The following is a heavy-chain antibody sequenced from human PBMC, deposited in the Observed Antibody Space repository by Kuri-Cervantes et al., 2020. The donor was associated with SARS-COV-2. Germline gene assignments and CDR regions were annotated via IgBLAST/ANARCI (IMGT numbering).Heavy chain of an antibody. D-gene: IGHD4-11*01. CDR3: ARVRATVPNYYYYYYYMDV. V-gene: IGHV3-23*01. CDR2: ISGSGGST. CDR1: GFTFSSYA. J-gene: IGHJ6*03. Sequence: GESLKISCAASGFTFSSYAMSWVRQAPGKGLEWVSAISGSGGSTYYADSVKGRFTISRDNSKNTLYLQMNSLRAEDTAVYYCARVRATVPNYYYYYYYMDVWGKGTTVTVSS.